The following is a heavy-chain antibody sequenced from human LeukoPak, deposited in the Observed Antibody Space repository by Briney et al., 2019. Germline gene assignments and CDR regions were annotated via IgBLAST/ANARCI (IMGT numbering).Heavy chain of an antibody. D-gene: IGHD7-27*01. V-gene: IGHV3-30*03. J-gene: IGHJ4*02. CDR2: ISYDGSNK. Sequence: PGGSLRLSCAASGFTFSIYSMNSVRAAPGKGGGCVALISYDGSNKYYADSVKGRFTISRDNAKNSLYLQMNSLRAEDTAVYYCARNWGAVGLYCFDYWGQGTLVTVSS. CDR3: ARNWGAVGLYCFDY. CDR1: GFTFSIYS.